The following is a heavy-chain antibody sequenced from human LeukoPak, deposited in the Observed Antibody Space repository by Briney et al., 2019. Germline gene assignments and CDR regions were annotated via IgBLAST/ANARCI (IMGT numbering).Heavy chain of an antibody. J-gene: IGHJ4*02. CDR3: ARSIAAHPDY. Sequence: GGSLRLSCAASGFTFSSYATSWVRQAPGKWLEWVSAISGSGGSTYYADSVKGRFTISRDNSKNTLYLKMNSLRAEDTAVYYCARSIAAHPDYWGQGTLVTVSS. D-gene: IGHD6-6*01. CDR1: GFTFSSYA. V-gene: IGHV3-23*01. CDR2: ISGSGGST.